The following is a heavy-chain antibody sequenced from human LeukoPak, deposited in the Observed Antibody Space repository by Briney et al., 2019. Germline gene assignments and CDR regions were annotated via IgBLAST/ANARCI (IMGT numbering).Heavy chain of an antibody. V-gene: IGHV3-74*01. Sequence: GGSLRLSCAASGFTFSSYWMHWVRQAPGKGLVWVSRINSDGSSTSYADSVKGRFTISRDNAKNTLYLQMNSLRAEDTAVYYCARGSYEWQWLVYYFDYWGQGTLVTVSS. J-gene: IGHJ4*02. CDR3: ARGSYEWQWLVYYFDY. CDR1: GFTFSSYW. D-gene: IGHD6-19*01. CDR2: INSDGSST.